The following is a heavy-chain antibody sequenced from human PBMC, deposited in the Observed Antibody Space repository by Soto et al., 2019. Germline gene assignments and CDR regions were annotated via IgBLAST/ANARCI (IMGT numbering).Heavy chain of an antibody. CDR2: IHYSGRT. D-gene: IGHD6-19*01. J-gene: IGHJ5*02. Sequence: QVQLQESGPRLVRPSETLSLTCTVSGGSTSSYYWSWIRQPPGKGLEWIASIHYSGRTNYNPSLKSRVTVSVDTSKNQFSLKLNSVTAADTAVYYCAGSTGWYWFGPWGQGTLVTVSS. V-gene: IGHV4-59*08. CDR1: GGSTSSYY. CDR3: AGSTGWYWFGP.